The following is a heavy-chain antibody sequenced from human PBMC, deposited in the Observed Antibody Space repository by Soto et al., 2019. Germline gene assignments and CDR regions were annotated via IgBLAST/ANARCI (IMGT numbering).Heavy chain of an antibody. Sequence: ASVKVSCKASGYTFTSYYMHWVRQAPGQGLEWMGIINPSGGSTSYAQKFQGRVTMTRDTSTSTVYMELSSLRSEDTAVYYCARDEDMTTVTIGFDYWGQGTLVTVSS. D-gene: IGHD4-17*01. CDR3: ARDEDMTTVTIGFDY. J-gene: IGHJ4*02. V-gene: IGHV1-46*01. CDR1: GYTFTSYY. CDR2: INPSGGST.